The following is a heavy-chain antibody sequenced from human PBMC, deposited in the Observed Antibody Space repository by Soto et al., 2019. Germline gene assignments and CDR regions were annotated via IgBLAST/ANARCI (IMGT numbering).Heavy chain of an antibody. CDR2: ISSSSSYT. CDR3: ARVPRIVGATNTYHFDY. V-gene: IGHV3-11*06. CDR1: GFTFSDYY. D-gene: IGHD1-26*01. J-gene: IGHJ4*02. Sequence: VQLVESGGGLVKPGGSLRLSCAASGFTFSDYYMSWIRQAPGKGLEWVSYISSSSSYTNYADSVKGRFTISRDNAKNSLYLQMNSLRAEDTAVYYCARVPRIVGATNTYHFDYWGQGTLVTVSS.